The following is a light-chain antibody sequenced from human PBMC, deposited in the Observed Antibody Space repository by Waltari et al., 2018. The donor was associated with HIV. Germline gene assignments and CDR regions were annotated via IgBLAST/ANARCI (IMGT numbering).Light chain of an antibody. J-gene: IGLJ2*01. CDR3: QVWDPSSDHVV. CDR2: DDS. V-gene: IGLV3-21*02. CDR1: TVATYR. Sequence: VLTQPSSLSASPGASASLTCTLRSGITVATYRIYWYQQKPGQAPVLVVYDDSDRPSGIPERFSGSNSGNTATLTITRVEAGDEADYYYCQVWDPSSDHVVFGGGTKLTVL.